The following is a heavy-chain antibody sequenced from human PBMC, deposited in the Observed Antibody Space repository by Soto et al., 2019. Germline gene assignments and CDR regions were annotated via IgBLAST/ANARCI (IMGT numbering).Heavy chain of an antibody. J-gene: IGHJ4*02. CDR1: GFTFGSYG. V-gene: IGHV3-74*02. Sequence: EVQLLESGGGLVQPGGSLRLSCAASGFTFGSYGMTWVRQAPGKGLECVARIHDDGSITNYADSVKGRFTISRDNAKNTLYLQMNSLRAEDTAVYYCGRVPAAAAGIGIDHWGQGILVTVSS. D-gene: IGHD6-13*01. CDR3: GRVPAAAAGIGIDH. CDR2: IHDDGSIT.